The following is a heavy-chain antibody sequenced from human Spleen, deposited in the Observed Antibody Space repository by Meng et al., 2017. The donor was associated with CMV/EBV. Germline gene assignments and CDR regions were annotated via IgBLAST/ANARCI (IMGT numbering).Heavy chain of an antibody. J-gene: IGHJ4*02. CDR2: ISGSGGST. CDR1: GFTFSSYA. CDR3: AKDLRTGTNYAY. D-gene: IGHD1-7*01. Sequence: AASGFTFSSYAMSWVRQAPGKGLGWVSAISGSGGSTYYADSVKGRFTISRDNSKNTLYLQMNSLRAEDTAVYYCAKDLRTGTNYAYWGQGTLVTVSS. V-gene: IGHV3-23*01.